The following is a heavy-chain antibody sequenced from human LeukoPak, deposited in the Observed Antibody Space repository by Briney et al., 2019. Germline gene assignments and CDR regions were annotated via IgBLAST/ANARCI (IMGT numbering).Heavy chain of an antibody. Sequence: PGGSLRLSCAASKFTFSSYEMNWVRQAPGKGLEWVAVISYDGSNKYYADSVKGRFTISRDNSKNTLYLQMNSLRAEDTAVYYCAKDRGQALVVASEFDYWGQGTLVTVSS. CDR2: ISYDGSNK. CDR1: KFTFSSYE. D-gene: IGHD2-15*01. J-gene: IGHJ4*02. CDR3: AKDRGQALVVASEFDY. V-gene: IGHV3-30*18.